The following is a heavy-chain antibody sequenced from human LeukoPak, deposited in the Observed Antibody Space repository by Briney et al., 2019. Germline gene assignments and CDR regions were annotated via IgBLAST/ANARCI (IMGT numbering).Heavy chain of an antibody. CDR2: INPSGGST. J-gene: IGHJ4*02. V-gene: IGHV1-46*01. D-gene: IGHD4-17*01. Sequence: ASVKVSCKASGYTFTSYYMHWVRRAPGQGLEWMGIINPSGGSTSYAQEFQGRVTMTRDMSTSTVYMELSSLRSEDTAVYYCAREGNGVYGLNYWGQGTLVTVSS. CDR1: GYTFTSYY. CDR3: AREGNGVYGLNY.